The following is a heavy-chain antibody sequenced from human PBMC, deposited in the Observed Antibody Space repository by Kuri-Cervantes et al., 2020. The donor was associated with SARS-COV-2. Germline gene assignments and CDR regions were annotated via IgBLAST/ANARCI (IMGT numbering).Heavy chain of an antibody. CDR3: ASEGYCSSTSCYLIPVGDAFDI. CDR1: GGSFSGYK. Sequence: SETLSLTCAVYGGSFSGYKWNWIRQSPGKGLEWIGEINHSGSTNYNPSLKSRVTISVDTSKNQFSLKLSSVTAADTAVYYCASEGYCSSTSCYLIPVGDAFDIWGQGTMVTVSS. V-gene: IGHV4-34*01. J-gene: IGHJ3*02. CDR2: INHSGST. D-gene: IGHD2-2*01.